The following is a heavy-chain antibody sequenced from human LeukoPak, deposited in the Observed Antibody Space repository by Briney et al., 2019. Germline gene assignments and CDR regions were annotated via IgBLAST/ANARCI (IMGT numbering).Heavy chain of an antibody. CDR3: AKVGELYRSRYYFDY. V-gene: IGHV3-23*01. J-gene: IGHJ4*02. CDR1: GFTFSSYA. D-gene: IGHD3-10*01. CDR2: ISGSGGST. Sequence: GGSLRLSCAASGFTFSSYAMSWVRQAPGKGLEWVSAISGSGGSTYYADSVKGRFTISRDNSKNTLYLQMNSLRAEDTAVYCCAKVGELYRSRYYFDYWGQGTLVTVSS.